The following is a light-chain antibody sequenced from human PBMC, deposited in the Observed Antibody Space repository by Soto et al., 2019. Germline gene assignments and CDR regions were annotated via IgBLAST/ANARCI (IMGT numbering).Light chain of an antibody. CDR2: GAS. CDR1: QSVTYN. Sequence: ETMLTQSPATLSASPGERVTLSCRATQSVTYNLAWYQQKPGQAPRLLIYGASTRATGIPARFSGSGSGTEFTLTISSLQSEDFAVYYCQQYNNWPLKTFGQGTKVDIK. J-gene: IGKJ1*01. V-gene: IGKV3-15*01. CDR3: QQYNNWPLKT.